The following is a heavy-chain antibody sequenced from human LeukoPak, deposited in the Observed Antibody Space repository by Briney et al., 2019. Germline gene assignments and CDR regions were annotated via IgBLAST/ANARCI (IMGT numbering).Heavy chain of an antibody. CDR1: GFTFSTYA. J-gene: IGHJ4*02. Sequence: GGSLRLSCAGSGFTFSTYAMSWVRQAPGKGLEWVSSVANSGGSTHYAASVKGRFTISRDNSKNTLYLQMNSLRAEDTAVYYCAKDIYGDYGGVVYWGQGTLVTVSS. V-gene: IGHV3-23*01. CDR2: VANSGGST. D-gene: IGHD4-17*01. CDR3: AKDIYGDYGGVVY.